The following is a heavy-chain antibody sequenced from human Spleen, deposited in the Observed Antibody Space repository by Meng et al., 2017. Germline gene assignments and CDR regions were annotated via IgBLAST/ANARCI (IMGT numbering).Heavy chain of an antibody. J-gene: IGHJ4*02. V-gene: IGHV4-34*01. CDR2: INHSGST. CDR1: GGSFSDYY. D-gene: IGHD4-11*01. CDR3: ARGPTTMAHDFDY. Sequence: VQLQQWGAGLLQPPETLPLTCVVSGGSFSDYYWSWIRQPPGKGLEWIGEINHSGSTNYNPSLESRATISVDTSQNNLSLKLSSVTAADSAVYYCARGPTTMAHDFDYWGQGTLDTVSS.